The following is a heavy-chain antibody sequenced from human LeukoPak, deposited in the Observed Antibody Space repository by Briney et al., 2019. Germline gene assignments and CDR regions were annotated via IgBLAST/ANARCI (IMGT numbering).Heavy chain of an antibody. V-gene: IGHV7-4-1*02. D-gene: IGHD3-22*01. J-gene: IGHJ4*02. CDR1: GYTFTSYA. CDR2: INTNTGNP. CDR3: ARGYHYCDSSGYPLGDFDY. Sequence: ASVKVSCKASGYTFTSYAMNWVRQAPGQGLEWMGWINTNTGNPTYAQGFTGRFVFSLDTSVSTAYLQISSLKAEDTAVYYCARGYHYCDSSGYPLGDFDYWGQGTLVTVSS.